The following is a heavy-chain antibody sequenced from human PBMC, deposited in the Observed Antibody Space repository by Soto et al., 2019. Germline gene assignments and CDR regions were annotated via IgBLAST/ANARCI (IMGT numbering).Heavy chain of an antibody. CDR3: ARDRHGDYDYYYYGMDV. Sequence: SVKVSCKASGGTFSSYAISWVRQAPGQGLEWMGGIIPIFGTANYAQKFQGRVTITADESTSTAYMELSSLRSEDTAVYYCARDRHGDYDYYYYGMDVWGQGTTVTVSS. J-gene: IGHJ6*02. CDR1: GGTFSSYA. CDR2: IIPIFGTA. D-gene: IGHD4-17*01. V-gene: IGHV1-69*13.